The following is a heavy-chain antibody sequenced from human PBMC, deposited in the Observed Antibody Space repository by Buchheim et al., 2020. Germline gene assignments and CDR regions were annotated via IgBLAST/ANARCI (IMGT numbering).Heavy chain of an antibody. CDR1: GYTFTSYY. V-gene: IGHV1-46*01. Sequence: QVQLVQSGAEVKKPGASVKVSCKASGYTFTSYYMHWVRQAPGQGLEWMGIINPSGGSTSYAQKFQGRVTMTRDTSTSTAYMELSSRRSEDTAVYYCAREGEDYGGNFHYWYFDLWGRGTL. CDR2: INPSGGST. J-gene: IGHJ2*01. D-gene: IGHD4-23*01. CDR3: AREGEDYGGNFHYWYFDL.